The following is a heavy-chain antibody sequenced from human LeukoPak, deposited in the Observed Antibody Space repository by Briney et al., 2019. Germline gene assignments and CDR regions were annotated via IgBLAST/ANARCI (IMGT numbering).Heavy chain of an antibody. D-gene: IGHD6-13*01. CDR1: GGSFSGYY. CDR2: INHSGST. CDR3: ARGEMAAAGQTNNWFDP. J-gene: IGHJ5*02. V-gene: IGHV4-34*01. Sequence: SETLSLTCAVYGGSFSGYYWSWIRQPPGKGLEWIGEINHSGSTNYNPSLKSRVAISVDTSENQFSLKLSSVTAADTAVYYCARGEMAAAGQTNNWFDPWGQGTLVTVSS.